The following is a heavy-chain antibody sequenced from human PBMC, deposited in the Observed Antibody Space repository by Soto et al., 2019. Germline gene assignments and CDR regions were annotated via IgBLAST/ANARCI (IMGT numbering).Heavy chain of an antibody. CDR2: IYYTGST. Sequence: QLQLQESGPGLVKPAETLSLTCSVSGGSISSSDYWWGWIRQPPGKGLEWIGSIYYTGSTYYNPSLKSRVEISVDTSKNQFSLRLSSVTAADTAVYYCARQIGRGSWSLDHWGQGTRVTVSS. CDR3: ARQIGRGSWSLDH. D-gene: IGHD6-13*01. CDR1: GGSISSSDYW. J-gene: IGHJ4*02. V-gene: IGHV4-39*01.